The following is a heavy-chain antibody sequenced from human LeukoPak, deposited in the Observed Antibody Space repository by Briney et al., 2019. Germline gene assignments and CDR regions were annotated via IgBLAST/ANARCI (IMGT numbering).Heavy chain of an antibody. CDR1: GFTFSSYS. V-gene: IGHV3-48*01. Sequence: GGSLRPSCAASGFTFSSYSMTWVRQAPGKGLEWVSYISSSSSTIYYADSVKGRFTISRDNAKNSLYLQMNSLRAEDTAVYYCARDHDYGDYWGQGTLVTVSS. J-gene: IGHJ4*02. CDR3: ARDHDYGDY. CDR2: ISSSSSTI.